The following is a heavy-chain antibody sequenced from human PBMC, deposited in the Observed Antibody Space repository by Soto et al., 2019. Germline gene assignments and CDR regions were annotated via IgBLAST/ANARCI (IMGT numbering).Heavy chain of an antibody. D-gene: IGHD3-22*01. J-gene: IGHJ4*02. V-gene: IGHV5-10-1*01. CDR1: GYSFTSYW. CDR3: ARQRTYYYDSSGFILPDY. Sequence: RGESLKISCKGSGYSFTSYWISWVRQMPGKGLEWMGRVDPSDSYTNYSPSFQGHVTISADKSISTAYLQWSSLKASDTAMYYCARQRTYYYDSSGFILPDYWGQGTLVTVSS. CDR2: VDPSDSYT.